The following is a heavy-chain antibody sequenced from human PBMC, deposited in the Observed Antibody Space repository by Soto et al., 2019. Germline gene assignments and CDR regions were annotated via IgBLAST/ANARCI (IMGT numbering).Heavy chain of an antibody. D-gene: IGHD3-3*02. CDR1: GGSFSGYY. J-gene: IGHJ4*02. Sequence: SETLSLTCAVYGGSFSGYYWSWIRQPPGKGLEWIGEINHSGSTNYNPSLKSRVTISVDTSKNQFSLKLSSVTAADTAVYYCARNVGPHLSHYFDYWGQGTLVTVSS. CDR3: ARNVGPHLSHYFDY. V-gene: IGHV4-34*01. CDR2: INHSGST.